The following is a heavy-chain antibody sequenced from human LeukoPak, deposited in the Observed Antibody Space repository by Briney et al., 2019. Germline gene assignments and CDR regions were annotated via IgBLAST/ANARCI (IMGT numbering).Heavy chain of an antibody. CDR2: INHSGST. J-gene: IGHJ6*03. CDR1: GGPFSGYY. V-gene: IGHV4-34*01. CDR3: ARGGFVVVPAAPRPYYYYMDV. D-gene: IGHD2-2*01. Sequence: PSETLSLTCAVYGGPFSGYYWSWIRQPPGKGLEWIGEINHSGSTNYNPSLKSRVTISVDTSKNQFSLKLSSVTAADTAVYYCARGGFVVVPAAPRPYYYYMDVWGKGTTVTVSS.